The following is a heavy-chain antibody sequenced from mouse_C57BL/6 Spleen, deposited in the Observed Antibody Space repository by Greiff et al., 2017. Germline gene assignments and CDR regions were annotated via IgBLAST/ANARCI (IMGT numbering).Heavy chain of an antibody. CDR2: ISYDGSN. J-gene: IGHJ2*01. CDR1: GYSITSGYY. D-gene: IGHD1-1*01. CDR3: ARVSIYYYGSSYFDY. Sequence: EVKLQESGPGLVKPSQSLSLTCSVTGYSITSGYYWNWIRQFPGNKLEWMGYISYDGSNNYNPSLKNRISITRDTSKNQFFLKLNSVTTEDTATYYCARVSIYYYGSSYFDYWGQGTTLTVSS. V-gene: IGHV3-6*01.